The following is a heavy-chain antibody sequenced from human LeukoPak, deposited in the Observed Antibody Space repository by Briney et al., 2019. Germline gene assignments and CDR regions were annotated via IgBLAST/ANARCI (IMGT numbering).Heavy chain of an antibody. CDR3: ARDVFAEYSTHHKFDP. CDR2: INPNSGGT. Sequence: ASVKVSCKASGYTFTDYYMHWVRQAPGQGLGWMGWINPNSGGTNYAQNFQGRVTMTRDTSISTAYMEFSRLRSDDTAMYYCARDVFAEYSTHHKFDPWGQGTLVIVSS. D-gene: IGHD6-6*01. J-gene: IGHJ5*02. V-gene: IGHV1-2*02. CDR1: GYTFTDYY.